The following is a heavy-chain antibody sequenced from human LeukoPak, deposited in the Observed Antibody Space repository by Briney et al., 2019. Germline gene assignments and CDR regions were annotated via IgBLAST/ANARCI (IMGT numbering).Heavy chain of an antibody. Sequence: AETLSLTCAVYGGSFSGYYWSWIRQPPGKGLEWIGEINHSGSTNYNPSLKSRVTISVDTSKNQFSLKLSSVTAADTAVYYCARALPYYYYGMDVWGQGTTVTVSS. CDR1: GGSFSGYY. J-gene: IGHJ6*02. CDR2: INHSGST. V-gene: IGHV4-34*01. CDR3: ARALPYYYYGMDV.